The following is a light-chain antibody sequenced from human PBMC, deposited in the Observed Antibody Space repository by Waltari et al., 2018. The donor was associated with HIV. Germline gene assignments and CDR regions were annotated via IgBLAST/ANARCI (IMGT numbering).Light chain of an antibody. V-gene: IGLV1-40*01. J-gene: IGLJ2*01. CDR2: GNN. Sequence: QSVLTQPPSVSGAPGQRVTISCTGSSSNVGAGYDVHWYQQLPGTTPKLLIHGNNNRPSGVPDRFSGSKPGTSAPLAITGLQADDEADYYCQSYDSSLVIFGGGTKLTVL. CDR3: QSYDSSLVI. CDR1: SSNVGAGYD.